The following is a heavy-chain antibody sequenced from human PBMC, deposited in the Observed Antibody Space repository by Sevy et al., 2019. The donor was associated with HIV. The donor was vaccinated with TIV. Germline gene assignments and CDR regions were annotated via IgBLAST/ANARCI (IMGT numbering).Heavy chain of an antibody. Sequence: ASVKVSCKASGYTFTSYGIDWVRQAPGQGLEWMGWISAYNGNTNYAQNIQGRLTMTTDTSPTTAYMELRSLRSDDTAVYYCARSINVLRYADVWGQGTTVTVSS. CDR2: ISAYNGNT. D-gene: IGHD3-9*01. CDR3: ARSINVLRYADV. J-gene: IGHJ6*02. V-gene: IGHV1-18*04. CDR1: GYTFTSYG.